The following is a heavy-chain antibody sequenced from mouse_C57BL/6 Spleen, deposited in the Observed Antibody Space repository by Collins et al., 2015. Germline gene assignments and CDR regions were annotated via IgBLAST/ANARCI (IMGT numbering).Heavy chain of an antibody. Sequence: VQLQQSGPELVKPGASVKISCKASGHAFSSSWMNWVKQRPGKGLEWIGRIYPGDGDTNYNGKFKGKATLTADKSSSTAYMQLSSLTSEDSAVYFCARIWDVDAMDYWGQGTSVTVSS. CDR3: ARIWDVDAMDY. D-gene: IGHD4-1*01. CDR1: GHAFSSSW. J-gene: IGHJ4*01. CDR2: IYPGDGDT. V-gene: IGHV1-82*01.